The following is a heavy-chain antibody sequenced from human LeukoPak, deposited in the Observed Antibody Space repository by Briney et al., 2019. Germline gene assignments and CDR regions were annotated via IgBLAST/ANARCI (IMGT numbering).Heavy chain of an antibody. J-gene: IGHJ4*02. V-gene: IGHV4-39*01. CDR2: IFYSGST. CDR1: GGSISSYY. Sequence: PSETLSLTCTVSGGSISSYYWGWIRQPPGKGLEWIGSIFYSGSTYYNPSLQSRVTISVDTSKNQFSLKLSSVTATDTAVYYCARYRGAVAGNYFDYWGQGTLVTVSS. D-gene: IGHD6-19*01. CDR3: ARYRGAVAGNYFDY.